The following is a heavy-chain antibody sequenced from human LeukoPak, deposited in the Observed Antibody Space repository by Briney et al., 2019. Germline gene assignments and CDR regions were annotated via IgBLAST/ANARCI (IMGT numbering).Heavy chain of an antibody. CDR1: GGSISSYY. D-gene: IGHD4-17*01. V-gene: IGHV4-59*01. CDR2: IYYSGST. Sequence: SETLSLTCTVSGGSISSYYWSWIRQPPGKGLEWIGYIYYSGSTNYNPSLKSRVTISVDTSKNQFSLKLSSVTAADTAVYYCVRDVYGDPFDYWGQGTLVTVSS. J-gene: IGHJ4*02. CDR3: VRDVYGDPFDY.